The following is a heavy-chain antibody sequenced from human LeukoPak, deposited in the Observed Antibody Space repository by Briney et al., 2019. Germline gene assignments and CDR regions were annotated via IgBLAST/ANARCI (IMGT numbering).Heavy chain of an antibody. Sequence: PSETLSLTCGVSGHSFSSDSFWGWIRQPPGQGLEWIGSIHECGSTFYNPSLKSRVTISIDTSKNQFSLNVNSVTAADTAVYYCARASRPSNSWFDPWGQGTVVTVSS. CDR2: IHECGST. V-gene: IGHV4-38-2*01. D-gene: IGHD6-6*01. J-gene: IGHJ5*02. CDR1: GHSFSSDSF. CDR3: ARASRPSNSWFDP.